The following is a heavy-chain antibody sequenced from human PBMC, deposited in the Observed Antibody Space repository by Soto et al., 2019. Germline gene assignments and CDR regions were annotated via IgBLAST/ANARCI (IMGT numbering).Heavy chain of an antibody. CDR3: ARDCSSTTLGYYGMDV. J-gene: IGHJ6*02. D-gene: IGHD2-2*01. V-gene: IGHV4-31*03. CDR2: IYYSGST. CDR1: GGSISSGGYY. Sequence: QVQLQESGPGLVKPSQTLSLTCTVSGGSISSGGYYWSWIRQHPGKGLEWIGYIYYSGSTYYNPSLKSRVTISVDTSKNQFSLKLSSVTAADTAVYYCARDCSSTTLGYYGMDVWGQGTKVTVSS.